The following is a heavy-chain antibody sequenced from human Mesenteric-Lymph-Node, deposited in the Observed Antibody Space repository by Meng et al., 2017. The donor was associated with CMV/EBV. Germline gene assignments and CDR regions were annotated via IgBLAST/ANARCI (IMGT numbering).Heavy chain of an antibody. CDR2: ISSRSSYI. D-gene: IGHD6-6*01. CDR3: ARDREYSSSSFDF. V-gene: IGHV3-21*01. CDR1: GFTFRSYE. J-gene: IGHJ4*02. Sequence: GGSLRLSCAASGFTFRSYEMNWVRQAPGKGLEWVSSISSRSSYIYYADSLKGRLTISRDNAKNSLYLQMDSLRAEDTAVYYCARDREYSSSSFDFWGQGTLVTVSS.